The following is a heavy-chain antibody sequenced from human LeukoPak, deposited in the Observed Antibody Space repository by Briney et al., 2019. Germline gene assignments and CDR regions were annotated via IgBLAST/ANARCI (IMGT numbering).Heavy chain of an antibody. CDR2: MIPNSGYT. J-gene: IGHJ4*02. V-gene: IGHV1-8*01. D-gene: IGHD3/OR15-3a*01. CDR3: TRSGFGPGLRFDF. Sequence: ASVKVSCKASEYTFTNYDINGVGQAAGQGREGRGCMIPNSGYTTYVQQFRRKVTMPRDTSISTAYMELSSLTYEDSAVYYCTRSGFGPGLRFDFWRQGTPVTVSS. CDR1: EYTFTNYD.